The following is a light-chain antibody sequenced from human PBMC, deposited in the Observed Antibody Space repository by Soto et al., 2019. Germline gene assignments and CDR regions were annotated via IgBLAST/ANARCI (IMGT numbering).Light chain of an antibody. V-gene: IGKV1-27*01. J-gene: IGKJ3*01. CDR1: QDISNY. CDR3: QNYNSAPRT. Sequence: DIQMTQSPSSLSASVGDRVAITCRASQDISNYLAWYQQKPRKVPKVLIYAASTLQSGVPSRFSGSGSGTDFTLTISSLQPEDVSTYYCQNYNSAPRTFGPGTDVDIK. CDR2: AAS.